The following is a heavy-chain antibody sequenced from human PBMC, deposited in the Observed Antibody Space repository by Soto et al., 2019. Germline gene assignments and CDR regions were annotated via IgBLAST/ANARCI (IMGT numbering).Heavy chain of an antibody. CDR1: GVTVSSNY. CDR3: ARVNPPTYDFWSGSPPYFDY. CDR2: IYSGGST. V-gene: IGHV3-53*04. D-gene: IGHD3-3*01. Sequence: PLGSLRLCCGASGVTVSSNYMSWVRQAPGKGLEWVSVIYSGGSTYYADSVKGRFTISRHNSKNTLYLQMNSLRAEDTAVYYCARVNPPTYDFWSGSPPYFDYWGQGTLVTVSS. J-gene: IGHJ4*02.